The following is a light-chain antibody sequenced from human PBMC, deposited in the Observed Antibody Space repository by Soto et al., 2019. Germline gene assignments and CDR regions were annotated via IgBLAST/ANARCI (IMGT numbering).Light chain of an antibody. CDR2: DVI. CDR3: CAYAGNYSGV. CDR1: RNDVGGYNY. V-gene: IGLV2-11*01. Sequence: QSVLTQPRSVSGSPGQSITISCSGTRNDVGGYNYVSWYQQHPGTAPKLKIYDVIKRPSGVPDRFSGSKSGNTASLTVSGLHAEEEADYYCCAYAGNYSGVFGGGTKVTVL. J-gene: IGLJ2*01.